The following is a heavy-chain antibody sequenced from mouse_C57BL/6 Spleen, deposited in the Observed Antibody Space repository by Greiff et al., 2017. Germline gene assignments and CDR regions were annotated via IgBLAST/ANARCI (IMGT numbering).Heavy chain of an antibody. Sequence: EVKLVESGDGLVKPGGSLKLSCAASGYTFSSYAMSWVRQTPEKRLEWVAYISSGGDYIYYADTVKGRFTISRDNARNTLYLQMSSLKSEDTAIYYCTRDEDGACAMDYWGQGTSVTVSS. CDR1: GYTFSSYA. V-gene: IGHV5-9-1*02. D-gene: IGHD2-3*01. CDR2: ISSGGDYI. J-gene: IGHJ4*01. CDR3: TRDEDGACAMDY.